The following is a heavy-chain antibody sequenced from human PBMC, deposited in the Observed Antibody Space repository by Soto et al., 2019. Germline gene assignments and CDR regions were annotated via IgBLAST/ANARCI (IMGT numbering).Heavy chain of an antibody. D-gene: IGHD2-15*01. CDR3: ARTQSCDGLNCYSTPFDY. CDR1: GFTFSTYT. CDR2: ISAKSKYI. Sequence: EVQLVESGGGLVKPGGSLRLSCAASGFTFSTYTMNWVRQAPGQGLEWVSCISAKSKYIYYANSVQGRFTISRDDAQNSLILQLSSLRAEDTAVYYCARTQSCDGLNCYSTPFDYWGRGTLVTVSS. V-gene: IGHV3-21*01. J-gene: IGHJ4*02.